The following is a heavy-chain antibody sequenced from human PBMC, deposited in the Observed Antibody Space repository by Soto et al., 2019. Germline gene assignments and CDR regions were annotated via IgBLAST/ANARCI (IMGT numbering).Heavy chain of an antibody. CDR2: IYYSWSP. Sequence: QVQLQESGPGLVKPSQTLSLTCTVSGGSISSGGYYWSWIHQHPGKGLEWIGYIYYSWSPYYNPSLKSRVTISVDTSKNQCSLKLSSVTAADTAVYYCARDRVVTAMVRAFDIWGQGTMVTVSS. CDR1: GGSISSGGYY. CDR3: ARDRVVTAMVRAFDI. J-gene: IGHJ3*02. D-gene: IGHD2-21*02. V-gene: IGHV4-31*03.